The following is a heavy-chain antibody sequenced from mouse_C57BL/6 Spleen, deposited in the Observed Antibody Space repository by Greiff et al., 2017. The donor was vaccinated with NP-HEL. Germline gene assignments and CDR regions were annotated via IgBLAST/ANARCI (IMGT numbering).Heavy chain of an antibody. CDR2: IHPNSGST. CDR1: GYTFTSYW. D-gene: IGHD2-5*01. V-gene: IGHV1-64*01. CDR3: AKGSNYYFDY. J-gene: IGHJ2*01. Sequence: QVQLKQPGAELVKPGASVKLSCKASGYTFTSYWMHWVKQRPGQGLEWIGMIHPNSGSTNYNEKFKSKATLTVDKSSSTAYMQLSSLTSEDSAVYYCAKGSNYYFDYWGQGTTLTVSS.